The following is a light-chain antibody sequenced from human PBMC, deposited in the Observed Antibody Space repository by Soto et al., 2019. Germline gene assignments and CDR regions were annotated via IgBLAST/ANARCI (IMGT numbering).Light chain of an antibody. Sequence: QSVLTQPASVSGSPGQSITISCTGTSSDVGSYNLVSWYQQHPGKAPKLMIYEVSKRPSGVSNRFSGSTSGNTASLTISGLQAEDEADYYCCSYAGSSTFVVFGGGTKLTVL. J-gene: IGLJ2*01. CDR2: EVS. CDR3: CSYAGSSTFVV. CDR1: SSDVGSYNL. V-gene: IGLV2-23*02.